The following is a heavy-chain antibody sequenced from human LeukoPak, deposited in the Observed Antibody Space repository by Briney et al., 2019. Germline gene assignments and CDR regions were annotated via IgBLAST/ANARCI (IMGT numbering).Heavy chain of an antibody. D-gene: IGHD1-14*01. CDR3: ARESLSSPPPGY. J-gene: IGHJ4*02. Sequence: SETLSLTCTVSGGSISSNSYYWGWIRQPPGKGLEWIGSIYYSGSTYYNPSLMSRVTISVDTSKNQFSLKLSSVTAADTAVYYCARESLSSPPPGYWGQGTLVTVSS. CDR2: IYYSGST. V-gene: IGHV4-39*07. CDR1: GGSISSNSYY.